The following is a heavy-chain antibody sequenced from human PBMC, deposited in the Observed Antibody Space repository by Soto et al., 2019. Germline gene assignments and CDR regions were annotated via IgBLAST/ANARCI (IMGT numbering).Heavy chain of an antibody. V-gene: IGHV1-46*03. Sequence: ASVKVSCKASGYIFTSYYIHWVRQAPGQGLEWMGWINPFDGSRMFAQSFQGRVTMTRDTSTSTVYMEVSSLRSEDTAVYYCSRVDPGETSPFNHWGQGTLVTVS. D-gene: IGHD2-2*03. CDR2: INPFDGSR. CDR3: SRVDPGETSPFNH. J-gene: IGHJ4*02. CDR1: GYIFTSYY.